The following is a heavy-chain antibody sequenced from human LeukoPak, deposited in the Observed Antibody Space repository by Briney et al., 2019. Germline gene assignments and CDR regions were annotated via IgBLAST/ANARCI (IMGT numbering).Heavy chain of an antibody. V-gene: IGHV3-21*01. D-gene: IGHD3-22*01. J-gene: IGHJ4*02. CDR3: VRLRRNSDTSGYFYYYDY. Sequence: GGSLTLSCADSQFSFSRDSFNWVGEAPRQGVELVSSIIEGATHMYYADSMRGRFTVSRDDAKNSLYLQMNSLRAEDTAVYYCVRLRRNSDTSGYFYYYDYWGRGTLVTVSS. CDR1: QFSFSRDS. CDR2: IIEGATHM.